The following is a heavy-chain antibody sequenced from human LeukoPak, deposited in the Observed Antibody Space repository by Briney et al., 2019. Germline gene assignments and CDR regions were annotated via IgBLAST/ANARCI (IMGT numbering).Heavy chain of an antibody. CDR2: TNQDGSNN. D-gene: IGHD2/OR15-2a*01. J-gene: IGHJ4*02. CDR1: GFTFRNLW. Sequence: GGSLRLSCAASGFTFRNLWMSWVRQAPGKGLEWVAHTNQDGSNNYYVDSVRDRFTISRDNAKNSLYLQMNSLRAEDTAVYYCAKYLTRAFDYWGQGTLVTVSS. V-gene: IGHV3-7*01. CDR3: AKYLTRAFDY.